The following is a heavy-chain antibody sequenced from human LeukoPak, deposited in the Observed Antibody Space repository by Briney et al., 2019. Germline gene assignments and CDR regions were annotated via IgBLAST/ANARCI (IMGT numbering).Heavy chain of an antibody. CDR2: IYPGDSDT. Sequence: ESLKISCKGSGYSFTSYWIGWVRQMPGKGLEWMGIIYPGDSDTRYSPSFQGQVTISADKSISTAYLQWSSLKASDTAMYYCARQWRRTGTTGKGAFDIWGQGTMVTVSS. CDR3: ARQWRRTGTTGKGAFDI. V-gene: IGHV5-51*01. J-gene: IGHJ3*02. D-gene: IGHD1-1*01. CDR1: GYSFTSYW.